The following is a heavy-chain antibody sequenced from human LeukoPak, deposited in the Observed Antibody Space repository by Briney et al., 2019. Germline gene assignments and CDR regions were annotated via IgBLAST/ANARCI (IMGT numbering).Heavy chain of an antibody. J-gene: IGHJ4*02. D-gene: IGHD6-19*01. V-gene: IGHV4-59*01. CDR3: ARGYSSGLYFDY. Sequence: PSQTLSLTCTVSGGYISNYYWSWVRQPPGKGLEWIGFIYYSGSTNYNPSLKSRVTISVDTSKNQFSLKLSSVTAADTAVYYCARGYSSGLYFDYWGQGTLVTVSS. CDR2: IYYSGST. CDR1: GGYISNYY.